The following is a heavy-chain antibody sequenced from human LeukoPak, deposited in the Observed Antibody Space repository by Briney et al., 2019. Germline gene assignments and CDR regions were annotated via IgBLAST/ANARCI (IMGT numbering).Heavy chain of an antibody. CDR2: ITSTSNYI. J-gene: IGHJ4*02. CDR1: GFTFSTYS. D-gene: IGHD6-13*01. V-gene: IGHV3-21*01. Sequence: PGGSLRLSCAASGFTFSTYSMNWVRQAPGKGLGWVSTITSTSNYIYYTDSVKGRFTISRDNAKNSLYLQMNSLRVEDTAVYYCARGIAADEEHYWGQGSLVTVSP. CDR3: ARGIAADEEHY.